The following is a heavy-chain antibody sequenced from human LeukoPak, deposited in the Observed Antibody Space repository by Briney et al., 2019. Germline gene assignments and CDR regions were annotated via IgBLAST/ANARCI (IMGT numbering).Heavy chain of an antibody. CDR3: ARERRGVAFDI. J-gene: IGHJ3*02. CDR2: ISKDGSDK. CDR1: GFTFSDYA. Sequence: GGSLRLSCAASGFTFSDYAMHWVRQAPGKGLEWVAVISKDGSDKYYPGSVRGRFTISRDNSKNTLYLQMNSLRAEDTAVYYCARERRGVAFDIWGQGTMVTVSS. D-gene: IGHD3-10*01. V-gene: IGHV3-30-3*01.